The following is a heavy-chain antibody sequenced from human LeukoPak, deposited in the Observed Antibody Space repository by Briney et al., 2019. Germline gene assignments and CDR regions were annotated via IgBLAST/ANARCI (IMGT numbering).Heavy chain of an antibody. D-gene: IGHD2-2*01. CDR3: AKERGVVPASNSVDY. CDR1: GFTFSTYA. J-gene: IGHJ4*02. CDR2: ISGSGGST. Sequence: GGSLRLSCAASGFTFSTYAMSWVRQAPGKGLEWVSAISGSGGSTYYADSVKGRFTISRDNSKNTLYLQMNSLRAEDTAVYYCAKERGVVPASNSVDYWGQGTLVTVSS. V-gene: IGHV3-23*01.